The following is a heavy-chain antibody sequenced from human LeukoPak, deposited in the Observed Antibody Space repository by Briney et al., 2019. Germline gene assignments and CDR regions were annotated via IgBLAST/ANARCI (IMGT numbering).Heavy chain of an antibody. V-gene: IGHV3-21*01. CDR3: ARDPYSSSWYGSLYGMDV. CDR2: ISSSSSYI. J-gene: IGHJ6*02. D-gene: IGHD6-13*01. CDR1: GFTFSSYA. Sequence: GGSLRLSCAASGFTFSSYAMHWVRQAPGKGLEWVSSISSSSSYIYYADSVKGRFTISRDNAKNSLYLQMNSLRAEDTAVYYCARDPYSSSWYGSLYGMDVWGQGTTVTVSS.